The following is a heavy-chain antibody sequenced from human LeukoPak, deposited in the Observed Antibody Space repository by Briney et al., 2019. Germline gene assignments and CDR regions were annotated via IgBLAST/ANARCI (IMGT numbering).Heavy chain of an antibody. CDR1: GGSISSGDYY. V-gene: IGHV4-30-4*01. CDR2: IYYSGST. Sequence: SQTLSLTCTVSGGSISSGDYYWYWVRQPPGKGLEWIGYIYYSGSTYYNPSLKSRVTISLDTSKNQFSLKLNSVTAAGTAVYYCTRVQAPYTSAWYYFDYWGQGTLVTVSS. CDR3: TRVQAPYTSAWYYFDY. D-gene: IGHD6-13*01. J-gene: IGHJ4*02.